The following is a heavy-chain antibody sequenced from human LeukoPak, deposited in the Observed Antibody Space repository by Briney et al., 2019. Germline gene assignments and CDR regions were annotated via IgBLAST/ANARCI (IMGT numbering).Heavy chain of an antibody. Sequence: PSETLSLTCTVSGGSISSYYWSWIRQPAGKGLESIGHISTSGSTNYNPSLKSRVTMSVDTSKNQFSLKLTSVTAADTAVYYCARDAISRITMSYWGQGTLVTVSS. CDR1: GGSISSYY. D-gene: IGHD3-22*01. V-gene: IGHV4-4*07. CDR2: ISTSGST. CDR3: ARDAISRITMSY. J-gene: IGHJ4*02.